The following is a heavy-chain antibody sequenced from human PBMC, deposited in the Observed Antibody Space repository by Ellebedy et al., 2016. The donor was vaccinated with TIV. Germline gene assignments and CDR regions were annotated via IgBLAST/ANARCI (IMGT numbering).Heavy chain of an antibody. J-gene: IGHJ4*02. V-gene: IGHV4-59*01. CDR3: ARDPTIRALAGIYYFDY. CDR2: VSDSGGT. CDR1: GGSITGYY. D-gene: IGHD1-26*01. Sequence: SETLSLTCTVSGGSITGYYWSWIRQCPGKGLEWIGYVSDSGGTDYNPSLKYRVTILVDTSRNQFSLRLSSVTAADTAVYYCARDPTIRALAGIYYFDYWGQGTLVTVSS.